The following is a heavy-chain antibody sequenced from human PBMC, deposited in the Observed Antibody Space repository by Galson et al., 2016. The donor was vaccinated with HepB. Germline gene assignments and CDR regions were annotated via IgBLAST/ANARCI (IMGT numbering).Heavy chain of an antibody. V-gene: IGHV3-33*01. J-gene: IGHJ6*02. CDR3: ARPQWNIVVSGGMDV. Sequence: SLRLSCAASGFSFRTFAMNWVRQAPGKGLEWVAVIWDDGSQKYVAESLRGRFTISRDNSKNTLYLPMNNLRADDTAVYYCARPQWNIVVSGGMDVWGQGTTVAVSS. CDR2: IWDDGSQK. CDR1: GFSFRTFA. D-gene: IGHD2-21*01.